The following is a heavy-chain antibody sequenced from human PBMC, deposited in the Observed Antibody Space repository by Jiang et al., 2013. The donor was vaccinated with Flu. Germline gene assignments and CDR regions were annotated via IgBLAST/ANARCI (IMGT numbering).Heavy chain of an antibody. Sequence: KPTQTLTLTCTFSGFSLSTSGMCVSWIRQPPGKALEWLALIDWDDGKYYSTSLKTRLTISKDTSKNQVVLTMTNMDPVDTATYYCARIRGDGYNWGDLDYWGRGTLVTVSS. CDR2: IDWDDGK. CDR1: GFSLSTSGMC. D-gene: IGHD5-24*01. V-gene: IGHV2-70*01. CDR3: ARIRGDGYNWGDLDY. J-gene: IGHJ2*01.